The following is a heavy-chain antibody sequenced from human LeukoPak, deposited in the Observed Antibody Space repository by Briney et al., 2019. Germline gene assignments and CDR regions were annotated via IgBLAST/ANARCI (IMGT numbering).Heavy chain of an antibody. CDR3: AKDTSTVDYYYMDV. V-gene: IGHV3-9*01. CDR2: ISWNSGSI. Sequence: PGGSLRLSCAASGFTFDDYAMHWVRQAPGKGLEWVSGISWNSGSIGYADSVKGRFTISRDNAKNSLYLQMNSLRAEDTALYYCAKDTSTVDYYYMDVWGKGTTVTVSS. D-gene: IGHD4-11*01. J-gene: IGHJ6*03. CDR1: GFTFDDYA.